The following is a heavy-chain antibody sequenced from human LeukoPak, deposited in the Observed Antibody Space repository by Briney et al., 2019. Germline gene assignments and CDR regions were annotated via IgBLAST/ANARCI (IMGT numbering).Heavy chain of an antibody. CDR3: ARGGSSWYF. CDR2: ISYDGSNK. CDR1: GCTFSSYA. V-gene: IGHV3-30-3*01. J-gene: IGHJ4*02. D-gene: IGHD6-13*01. Sequence: QSGGSLRLSCAASGCTFSSYARHWGRQAPGKGLEWVAVISYDGSNKYYADSVKGRFTISRDNSKNTLYLQMNSLRAEDTAVYYCARGGSSWYFWGQGTLVTVSS.